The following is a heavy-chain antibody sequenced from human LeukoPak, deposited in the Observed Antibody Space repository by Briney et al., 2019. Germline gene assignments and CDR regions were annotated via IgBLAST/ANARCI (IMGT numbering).Heavy chain of an antibody. CDR1: GGSFSSYY. V-gene: IGHV4-34*01. J-gene: IGHJ4*02. D-gene: IGHD2-15*01. Sequence: PSETLSLTCAVYGGSFSSYYWSWIRQPPGKGLEWIGEINHSGSTNYNPSLKSRVTISVDTSKNQFSLKLSSVTAADTAVYYCAREGYSRTFDYWGQGTLVTVSS. CDR2: INHSGST. CDR3: AREGYSRTFDY.